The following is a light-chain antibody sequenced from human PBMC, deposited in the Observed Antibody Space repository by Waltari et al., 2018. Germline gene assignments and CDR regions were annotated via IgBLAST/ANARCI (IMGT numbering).Light chain of an antibody. CDR1: TSNIGSNR. J-gene: IGLJ2*01. CDR3: GTWDSSLTAGV. Sequence: QSVLTQPTSVSAAPGQKVTISCSGSTSNIGSNRVSWYQQSPGTAPKLLIYEDNRRPSGTPDRFSGSKSGTSATLDITGLQTGDEADYYCGTWDSSLTAGVFGGGTKLTVL. V-gene: IGLV1-51*02. CDR2: EDN.